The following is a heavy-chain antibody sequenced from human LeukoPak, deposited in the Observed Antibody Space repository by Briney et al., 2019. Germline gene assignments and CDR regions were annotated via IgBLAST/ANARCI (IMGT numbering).Heavy chain of an antibody. D-gene: IGHD3-3*01. CDR2: ISYDGSNK. CDR3: AKVGEYDFWSGYRNYYYYMDV. J-gene: IGHJ6*03. CDR1: GFTFSNYA. V-gene: IGHV3-30-3*01. Sequence: GGSLRLSCAASGFTFSNYAMHWVRQAPGKGLEWVALISYDGSNKYYADSVKGRFTISRDNSKNTLYLQMNSLRAEDTAVYYCAKVGEYDFWSGYRNYYYYMDVWGKGTTVTVSS.